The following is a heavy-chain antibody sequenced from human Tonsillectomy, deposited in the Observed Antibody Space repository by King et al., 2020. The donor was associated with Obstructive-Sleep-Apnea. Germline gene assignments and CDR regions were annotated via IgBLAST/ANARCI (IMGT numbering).Heavy chain of an antibody. D-gene: IGHD2-2*01. CDR2: ISYHGSNK. J-gene: IGHJ4*02. V-gene: IGHV3-30*18. Sequence: VQLVESGGGVVQPGRSLRLPCAASGFTFSTYGMHWVRQAPGKGLEWVAVISYHGSNKYYADPVKGRFTISRDNSKNTLYLQMNSLRADDTAVYYCAKDQSEVVHPRAMDYWGQGTLVTVSS. CDR3: AKDQSEVVHPRAMDY. CDR1: GFTFSTYG.